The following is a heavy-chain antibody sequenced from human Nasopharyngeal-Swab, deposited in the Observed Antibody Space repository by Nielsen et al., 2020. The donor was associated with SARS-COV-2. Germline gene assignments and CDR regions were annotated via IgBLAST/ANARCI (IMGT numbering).Heavy chain of an antibody. Sequence: SQTSHTCAISGDSVSSSSAAWNWIRQSPSRGLEWLGRTYYRSKWYNDYAVSVKSRITINPDTSKNQFSLHLNSVTPEDTAVYYCARARGAYGDYYYYYYTDVWGKGTTVTVSS. V-gene: IGHV6-1*01. CDR3: ARARGAYGDYYYYYYTDV. CDR1: GDSVSSSSAA. J-gene: IGHJ6*03. CDR2: TYYRSKWYN. D-gene: IGHD4-17*01.